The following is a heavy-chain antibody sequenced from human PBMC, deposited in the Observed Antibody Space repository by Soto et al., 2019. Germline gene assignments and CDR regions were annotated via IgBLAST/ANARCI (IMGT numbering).Heavy chain of an antibody. CDR2: ISYDGSNK. CDR1: GFTFSSYA. V-gene: IGHV3-30-3*01. CDR3: AREKGDSSGYYPTHGMDV. D-gene: IGHD3-22*01. J-gene: IGHJ6*02. Sequence: QVQLVESGGGVVQPGRSLRLSCAASGFTFSSYAMHWVRQAPGKGLEWVAVISYDGSNKYYADSVKGRFTISRDNSKNTLYLQMNSLRAEDTAVYYCAREKGDSSGYYPTHGMDVWGQGTTVTVSS.